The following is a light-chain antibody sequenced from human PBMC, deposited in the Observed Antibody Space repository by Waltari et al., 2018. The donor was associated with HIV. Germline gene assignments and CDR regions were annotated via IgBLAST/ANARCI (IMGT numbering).Light chain of an antibody. Sequence: QSVLTQPPSASGTPGQRVTISCSASSSNIGGNPINWYQQLPGTAPKLLIFDNNQRPSGVPDRFSGSKAGSSASLAIGGLQSEDEADYFCAAWDDSLNGWVFGGGTKLTVL. J-gene: IGLJ3*02. CDR1: SSNIGGNP. CDR3: AAWDDSLNGWV. V-gene: IGLV1-44*01. CDR2: DNN.